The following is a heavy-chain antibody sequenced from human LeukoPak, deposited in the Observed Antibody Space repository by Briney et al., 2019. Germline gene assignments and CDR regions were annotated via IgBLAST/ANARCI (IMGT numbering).Heavy chain of an antibody. V-gene: IGHV4-34*01. Sequence: SETLSLTCAVYGGSFSGYYWSWIRQPPGKGLEWLGEINHSGSTNYNPSLKSRVTISVDTSKNQFSLKLSSVTAADTAVYYCARGVYNIVATRGRAYFDYWGQGTLVTVSS. J-gene: IGHJ4*02. CDR1: GGSFSGYY. D-gene: IGHD5-12*01. CDR3: ARGVYNIVATRGRAYFDY. CDR2: INHSGST.